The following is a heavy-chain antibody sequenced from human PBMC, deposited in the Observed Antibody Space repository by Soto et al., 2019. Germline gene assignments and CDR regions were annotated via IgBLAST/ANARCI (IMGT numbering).Heavy chain of an antibody. V-gene: IGHV2-5*02. Sequence: QITLKESGPTPVKPTQTLTLTCTFSGFSLSTSGVGVGWIRQPPGNALEWLALIYWDGDTRYSPSLQSRLTVSNDPSKNPVVLTVTNMDPVATATYYWSLGTNYSYYGMDVCGQGPTVTVSS. J-gene: IGHJ6*02. CDR1: GFSLSTSGVG. CDR2: IYWDGDT. CDR3: SLGTNYSYYGMDV. D-gene: IGHD2-2*01.